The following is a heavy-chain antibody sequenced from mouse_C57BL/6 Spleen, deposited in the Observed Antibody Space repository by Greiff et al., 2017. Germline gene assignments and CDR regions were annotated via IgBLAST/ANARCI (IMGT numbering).Heavy chain of an antibody. CDR2: IDPSDSDT. CDR3: ARGAYYYGPYAMDY. J-gene: IGHJ4*01. CDR1: GYTFTSSW. D-gene: IGHD1-1*01. Sequence: QVQLQQPGAALVRPGSSVKLSCKASGYTFTSSWMHWVKQRPIQGLEWIGNIDPSDSDTHYNQKFKDKATLTVDKSSSTAYMQLSSLTSEDSAVYYCARGAYYYGPYAMDYWGQGTSVTVAS. V-gene: IGHV1-52*01.